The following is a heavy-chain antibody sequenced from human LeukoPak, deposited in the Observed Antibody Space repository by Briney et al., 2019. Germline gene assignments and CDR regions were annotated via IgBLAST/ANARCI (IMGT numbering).Heavy chain of an antibody. CDR2: ISSSGST. Sequence: SETLSLTCTVSRGSISGSIRSYYWSWLRRPPGKGLEWIGYISSSGSTNDNPSLRSRVTISVDTSKNQFFLNLSSVSAADTAVYYCARIPLGYSGAYYFDYWGQGTLVTVSP. J-gene: IGHJ4*02. CDR1: RGSISGSIRSYY. CDR3: ARIPLGYSGAYYFDY. V-gene: IGHV4-4*09. D-gene: IGHD5-12*01.